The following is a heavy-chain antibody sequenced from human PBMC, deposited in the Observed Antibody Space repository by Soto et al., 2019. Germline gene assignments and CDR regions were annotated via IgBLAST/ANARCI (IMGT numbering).Heavy chain of an antibody. Sequence: SETLSLTCTVSDDSFSNYYWTWIRQSPGKGLEWIGYTFYSGSTKYNPSLKSRVTMSLDTSKTQFSLKLNSVTAADTAVYYCARDVLTGYSSYFDYWGQGALVTVSS. CDR2: TFYSGST. CDR3: ARDVLTGYSSYFDY. J-gene: IGHJ4*02. CDR1: DDSFSNYY. V-gene: IGHV4-59*01. D-gene: IGHD3-9*01.